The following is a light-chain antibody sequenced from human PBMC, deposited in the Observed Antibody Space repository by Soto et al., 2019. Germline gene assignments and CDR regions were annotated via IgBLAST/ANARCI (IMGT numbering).Light chain of an antibody. CDR1: QSTSTW. J-gene: IGKJ1*01. Sequence: DILMTQSPSTLSASVGDRVTSTCRASQSTSTWLAWYQHKPGKAPNLLIYKASSLESGVPSRFSGSGSGTEFTLTISSLQPDDVATYYCQQYGRYRTFGQGTKVEIK. V-gene: IGKV1-5*03. CDR3: QQYGRYRT. CDR2: KAS.